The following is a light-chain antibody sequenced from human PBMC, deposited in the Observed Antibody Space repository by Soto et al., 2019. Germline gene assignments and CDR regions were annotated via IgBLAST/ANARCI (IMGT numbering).Light chain of an antibody. CDR3: QQDNNWPFT. Sequence: EIVMTQSPATLSVSPGERATLSCRASQSVSCNLAWNQQNPGQAPRLLTYSESTRATGIPTRFSGRAYGTDFTNTISSLQAEDFAVYYCQQDNNWPFTFGPGTKVVIK. J-gene: IGKJ3*01. CDR2: SES. V-gene: IGKV3-15*01. CDR1: QSVSCN.